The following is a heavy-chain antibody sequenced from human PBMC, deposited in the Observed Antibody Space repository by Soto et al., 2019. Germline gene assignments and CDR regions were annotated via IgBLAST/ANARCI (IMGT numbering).Heavy chain of an antibody. CDR3: PRIPNERGGWFDP. CDR1: GYTFTSYG. V-gene: IGHV1-18*01. D-gene: IGHD2-8*01. J-gene: IGHJ5*02. CDR2: ITAYNGYT. Sequence: QVQLVQSGVEVKKPGASVKVSCKASGYTFTSYGISWVRQAPGQGLEWMGWITAYNGYTKYAQKLQDRVTMTTDTSTSTAYMELRSLTSDDTAVYYCPRIPNERGGWFDPWGQGTLVTVSS.